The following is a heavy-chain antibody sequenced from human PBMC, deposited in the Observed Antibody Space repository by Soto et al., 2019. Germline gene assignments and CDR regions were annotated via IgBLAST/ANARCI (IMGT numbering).Heavy chain of an antibody. V-gene: IGHV3-7*01. CDR3: ARARIDY. J-gene: IGHJ4*02. CDR1: GFTFSTYW. CDR2: INLDGSET. Sequence: EVQLVESGGGLVQPGVSLRLSCAASGFTFSTYWMTWVRQAPGKGLEWVATINLDGSETHYGDSVKGRFTVSRDNAKNSLFLQMNSLSAEDTAVYYCARARIDYWGQGTLVTVSS.